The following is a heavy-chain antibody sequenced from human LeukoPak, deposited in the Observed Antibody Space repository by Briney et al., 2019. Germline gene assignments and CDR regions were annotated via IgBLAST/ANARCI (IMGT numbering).Heavy chain of an antibody. CDR2: IRLDGNNK. CDR3: AKDWQQLVWFDP. CDR1: GFTFSSYG. V-gene: IGHV3-30*02. Sequence: GGSLRLSCAPSGFTFSSYGMRWVRQAPGKGLEWVAFIRLDGNNKYYADSVKGRFTISRDNSKNTLYLQMNSLRAEDTAVYYCAKDWQQLVWFDPWGQGTLVTVSS. D-gene: IGHD6-13*01. J-gene: IGHJ5*02.